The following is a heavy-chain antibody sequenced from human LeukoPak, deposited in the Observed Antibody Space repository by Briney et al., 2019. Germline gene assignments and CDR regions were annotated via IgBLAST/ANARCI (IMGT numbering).Heavy chain of an antibody. CDR3: ARVGRIAARRGNWFDP. CDR2: RNPNSGNT. CDR1: GYAFTSYG. Sequence: ASVKLSCNASGYAFTSYGNNWVRHRTPPGHGWKGLRNPNSGNTGYAQKFQGRVTMTRNTSISTAYMELSSLRSEDTAVYYCARVGRIAARRGNWFDPWGQGTLVTVSS. D-gene: IGHD6-6*01. J-gene: IGHJ5*02. V-gene: IGHV1-8*02.